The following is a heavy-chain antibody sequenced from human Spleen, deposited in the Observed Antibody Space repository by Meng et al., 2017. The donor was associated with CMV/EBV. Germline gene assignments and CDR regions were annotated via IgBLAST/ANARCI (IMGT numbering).Heavy chain of an antibody. CDR1: GFTVSNNY. CDR3: ARGFPYDWNPLVLDY. J-gene: IGHJ4*02. CDR2: IYSDGNA. Sequence: ASGFTVSNNYMTWVRQAPGKGLEWVSLIYSDGNAHYADSVKGQFTISRDNSKNTLYLQMNSLRPEDTAVYYCARGFPYDWNPLVLDYWGQGTLVTVSS. V-gene: IGHV3-66*02. D-gene: IGHD1-20*01.